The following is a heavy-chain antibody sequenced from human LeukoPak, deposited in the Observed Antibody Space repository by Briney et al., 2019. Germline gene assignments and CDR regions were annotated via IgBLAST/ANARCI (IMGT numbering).Heavy chain of an antibody. CDR3: ARRTRIYDSSGYYPGSFAY. CDR2: INHSGST. J-gene: IGHJ4*02. CDR1: GGSFSGYY. D-gene: IGHD3-22*01. V-gene: IGHV4-34*01. Sequence: SETLSLTCAVYGGSFSGYYWSWIRQPPGKGLEWIGEINHSGSTNYNPSLKSRVTISVDTSKNQFSLKLSSVTAADTAVYYCARRTRIYDSSGYYPGSFAYWGQGTLVTVSS.